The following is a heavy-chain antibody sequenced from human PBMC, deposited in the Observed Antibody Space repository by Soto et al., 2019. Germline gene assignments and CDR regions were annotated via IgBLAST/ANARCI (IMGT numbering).Heavy chain of an antibody. J-gene: IGHJ4*02. D-gene: IGHD5-12*01. CDR1: VYSFTSYW. Sequence: MKISCKGSVYSFTSYWIGWVRPMPGKGLEWMGIIYPGDSDTRYSPSFQGQVTISADKSISTAYLQWSSLKASDTAMYYCARYSGGGYDIMDYWGQGTLVTVSS. CDR2: IYPGDSDT. V-gene: IGHV5-51*01. CDR3: ARYSGGGYDIMDY.